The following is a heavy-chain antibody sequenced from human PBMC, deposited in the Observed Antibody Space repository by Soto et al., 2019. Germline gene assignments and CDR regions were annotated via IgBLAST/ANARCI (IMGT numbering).Heavy chain of an antibody. Sequence: ASVKVSCKASGYTFTGYYMHWVRQAPGQGLEWMGWINPNSGGTSYAQKFQGRVTLSRDTSINTAYLELSRLRFDDAAVYFCARERYQVISDGMDVWGQGTTVTVSS. V-gene: IGHV1-2*02. CDR1: GYTFTGYY. CDR2: INPNSGGT. D-gene: IGHD2-2*01. J-gene: IGHJ6*02. CDR3: ARERYQVISDGMDV.